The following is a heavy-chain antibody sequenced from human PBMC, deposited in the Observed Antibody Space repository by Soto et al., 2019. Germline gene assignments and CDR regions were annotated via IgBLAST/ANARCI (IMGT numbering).Heavy chain of an antibody. CDR1: GFTFSSYA. CDR2: ISYDGSNK. D-gene: IGHD3-9*01. V-gene: IGHV3-30-3*01. CDR3: ARDQDWATYYYYGMDV. Sequence: QVQLVESGGGVVQPGRSLRLSCAASGFTFSSYAMHWVRQAPGKGLEWVAVISYDGSNKYYPDSVKGRFTISRDNSKNTLYLQMNSLRAEDTAVYYCARDQDWATYYYYGMDVWGQGTTVTVSS. J-gene: IGHJ6*02.